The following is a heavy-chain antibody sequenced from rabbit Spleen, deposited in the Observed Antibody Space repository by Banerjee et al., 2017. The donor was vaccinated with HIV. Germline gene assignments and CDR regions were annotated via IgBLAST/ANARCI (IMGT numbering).Heavy chain of an antibody. CDR2: ISAGSSGST. V-gene: IGHV1S40*01. D-gene: IGHD8-1*01. CDR1: GVSFSDNSY. Sequence: QSLEESGGDLVKPGASLTLTCIASGVSFSDNSYMCWVRQAPGKGLEWIACISAGSSGSTYYASWAKGRFTISKTSSTTVTLQMTSLSAADSATYFCARDTGSSFSSYGMDLWGPGTLVTVS. J-gene: IGHJ6*01. CDR3: ARDTGSSFSSYGMDL.